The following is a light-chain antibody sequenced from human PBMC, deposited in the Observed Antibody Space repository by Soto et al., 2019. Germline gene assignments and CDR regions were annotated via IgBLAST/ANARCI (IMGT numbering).Light chain of an antibody. CDR3: SSYAGSNDLHII. CDR1: SSDVGGYNF. J-gene: IGLJ2*01. CDR2: EVS. V-gene: IGLV2-8*01. Sequence: QSALTQPPSASGSPGQSVTISCTGTSSDVGGYNFVSWYQQHPGKAPKLMIYEVSKRPSGVPDRFSGSKSGSTASLTVSGLQADDEADYYCSSYAGSNDLHIIFGGGTKVTVL.